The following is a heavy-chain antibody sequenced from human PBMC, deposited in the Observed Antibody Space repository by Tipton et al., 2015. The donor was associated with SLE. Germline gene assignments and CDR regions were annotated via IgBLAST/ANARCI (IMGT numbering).Heavy chain of an antibody. Sequence: GSLRLSCVASGFIFSNYEMNWVRQAPGKGLEWISYISTSGTPIYYADSLKGRFTIARDDAERSLYLQMNSLRAGDTAVYYCARGDPRSGYIFDYWGQGALVTVSS. D-gene: IGHD3-22*01. V-gene: IGHV3-48*03. CDR3: ARGDPRSGYIFDY. CDR2: ISTSGTPI. CDR1: GFIFSNYE. J-gene: IGHJ4*02.